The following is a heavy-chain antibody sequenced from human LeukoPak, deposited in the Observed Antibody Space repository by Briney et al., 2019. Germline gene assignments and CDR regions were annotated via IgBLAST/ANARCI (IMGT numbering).Heavy chain of an antibody. Sequence: GGSLRLSCAASGFTFSTFAMIWVRQPPGKGLEWVSSIFPSGGEIHYADSVRGRFTISRDNSKSTLSLQMNSLRTEDTALYYCAKGGSTNGGYYMDVWGKGTTVTVSS. D-gene: IGHD2-2*01. V-gene: IGHV3-23*01. CDR1: GFTFSTFA. J-gene: IGHJ6*03. CDR2: IFPSGGEI. CDR3: AKGGSTNGGYYMDV.